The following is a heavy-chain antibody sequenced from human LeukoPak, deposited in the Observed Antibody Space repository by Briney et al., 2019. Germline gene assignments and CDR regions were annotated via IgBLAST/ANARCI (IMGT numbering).Heavy chain of an antibody. J-gene: IGHJ4*02. CDR3: ARDIEAAGLFLDY. Sequence: PGGSLRLSCAASGFTFSSYWRSWVRQAPGKGLEWAANMKYDGSEKYYVDSVKRRFTISRENAKNSLYLLMNSTTAETAAEYCCARDIEAAGLFLDYWGQGTLATVSS. CDR2: MKYDGSEK. CDR1: GFTFSSYW. D-gene: IGHD6-13*01. V-gene: IGHV3-7*01.